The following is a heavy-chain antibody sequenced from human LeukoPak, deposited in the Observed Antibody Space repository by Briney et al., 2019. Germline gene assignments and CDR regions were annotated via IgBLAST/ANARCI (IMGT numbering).Heavy chain of an antibody. V-gene: IGHV3-23*01. J-gene: IGHJ4*02. D-gene: IGHD3-22*01. Sequence: GGSLRPSCAVSGITLSNYGMSWVRQAPGKGLEWVAGISGSAGGTYYADSVTGRFTISRDNAKNTLYLQLNNMRAEDTAVYFCAKRGVVIRVILVGFYKEAYYFDSWGQGALVTVSS. CDR1: GITLSNYG. CDR2: ISGSAGGT. CDR3: AKRGVVIRVILVGFYKEAYYFDS.